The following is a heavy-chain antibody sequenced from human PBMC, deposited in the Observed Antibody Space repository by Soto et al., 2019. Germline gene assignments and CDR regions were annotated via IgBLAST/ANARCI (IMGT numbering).Heavy chain of an antibody. D-gene: IGHD3-22*01. CDR3: AKGRESSGSYRPFDY. CDR1: GFTFSNYA. CDR2: ISAGAVAT. J-gene: IGHJ4*02. V-gene: IGHV3-23*01. Sequence: EVQVLESGGGLGQPGGSLRLSCAASGFTFSNYAMSWVRQGPGKGLEWVSAISAGAVATNYADSVKGRFTISRDNSKNTLYLQMNSLRAEDTALYYCAKGRESSGSYRPFDYWGQGTLVTVSS.